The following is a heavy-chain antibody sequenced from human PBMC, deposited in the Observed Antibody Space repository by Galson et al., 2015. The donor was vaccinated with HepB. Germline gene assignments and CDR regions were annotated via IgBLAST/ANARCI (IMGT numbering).Heavy chain of an antibody. Sequence: SLRLSCAASGFTFSSYGLHWVRQAPGKGLEWVAVIWYDGSNKYYADSVQGRFTISRDNSKNTLYLQMNSLRAEDTAVYYCARENYGDYSYYFDYWGQGTLVTVSS. V-gene: IGHV3-33*08. CDR1: GFTFSSYG. CDR3: ARENYGDYSYYFDY. D-gene: IGHD4-17*01. J-gene: IGHJ4*02. CDR2: IWYDGSNK.